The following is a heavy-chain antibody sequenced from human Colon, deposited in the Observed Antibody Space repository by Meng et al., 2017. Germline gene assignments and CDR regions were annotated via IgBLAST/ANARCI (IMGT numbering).Heavy chain of an antibody. J-gene: IGHJ4*02. CDR2: ISYSGNS. D-gene: IGHD6-19*01. CDR1: GGSLSSGNDY. V-gene: IGHV4-61*01. Sequence: QGQVQEPGPGLVRASETLSLTCTVSGGSLSSGNDYWSWIRQAPGKGLEWIGYISYSGNSLYNPSLKSRVDISTDTSRRQCSLKFNSVTAADTAIYYCATGPGYSSGLDSWGRGALVTVSS. CDR3: ATGPGYSSGLDS.